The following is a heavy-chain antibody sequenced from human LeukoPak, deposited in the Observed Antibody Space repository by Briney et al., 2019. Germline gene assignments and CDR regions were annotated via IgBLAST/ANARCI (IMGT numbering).Heavy chain of an antibody. CDR2: IYYSGST. V-gene: IGHV4-31*03. D-gene: IGHD5-12*01. Sequence: TSETLSLTCTVSGGSISSGGYYWSWIRQHPGKGLEWIGYIYYSGSTYYNPSLKSRVTISVDTSKNQFSLKLSSVTAADTAVYCCARLRWLQFRYFDYWGQGTLVTVSS. CDR1: GGSISSGGYY. J-gene: IGHJ4*02. CDR3: ARLRWLQFRYFDY.